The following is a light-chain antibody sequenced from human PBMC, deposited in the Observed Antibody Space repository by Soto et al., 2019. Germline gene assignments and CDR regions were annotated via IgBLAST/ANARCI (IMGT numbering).Light chain of an antibody. CDR2: TNN. CDR3: EAWDDTLNGPV. V-gene: IGLV1-44*01. CDR1: ISNIGINT. Sequence: QSVMTQPPSASGTPGQRFTISCSGSISNIGINTVNWYQQLPGTSPKLLIYTNNQRPSGVPDRFSGSKSGTSASLAISGLQSEDEADYYCEAWDDTLNGPVFGGGTK. J-gene: IGLJ3*02.